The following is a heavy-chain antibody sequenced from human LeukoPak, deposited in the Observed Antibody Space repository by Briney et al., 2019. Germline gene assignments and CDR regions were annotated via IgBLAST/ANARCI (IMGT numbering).Heavy chain of an antibody. V-gene: IGHV3-9*01. CDR2: ISWNSGSI. J-gene: IGHJ4*02. CDR1: GFTFDDYA. CDR3: AKVPPTGDYFDY. Sequence: GRSLRLSCAASGFTFDDYAMHWVRQAPGKGLEWVSGISWNSGSIGYADSVKGRFTISRDNAKNSLYLQMNSLRAEDTALYYCAKVPPTGDYFDYWGQGTLVTVSS. D-gene: IGHD7-27*01.